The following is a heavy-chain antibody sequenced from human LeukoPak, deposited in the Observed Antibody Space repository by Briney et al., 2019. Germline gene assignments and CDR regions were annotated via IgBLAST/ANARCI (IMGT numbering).Heavy chain of an antibody. D-gene: IGHD6-19*01. CDR2: ISGSGGST. Sequence: GGSPRLSCAASGFTFSSYAMSWVRQAPGKGLEWVSAISGSGGSTYYADSVKGRFTISRDNSKNTLYLQMNSLRAEDTAVYYCARRLVAGTYYFDYWGQGALVTVSS. J-gene: IGHJ4*02. CDR3: ARRLVAGTYYFDY. V-gene: IGHV3-23*01. CDR1: GFTFSSYA.